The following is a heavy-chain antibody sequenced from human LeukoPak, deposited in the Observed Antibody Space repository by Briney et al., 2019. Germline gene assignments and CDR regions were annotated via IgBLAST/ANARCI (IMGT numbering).Heavy chain of an antibody. D-gene: IGHD6-19*01. V-gene: IGHV4-59*01. CDR2: IYYSGST. J-gene: IGHJ6*02. CDR1: GGSISSYY. CDR3: ARVGSSGSHKYYYYYGMDV. Sequence: SETLSLTCTVSGGSISSYYWSWIRQPPGKGLEWIGYIYYSGSTNYNPSLKSRVTISVDTSKNQFSLKLSSVTAADTAVYCCARVGSSGSHKYYYYYGMDVWGQGTTVTVSS.